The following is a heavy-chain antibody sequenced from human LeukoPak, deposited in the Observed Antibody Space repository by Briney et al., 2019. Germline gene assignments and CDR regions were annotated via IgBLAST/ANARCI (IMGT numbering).Heavy chain of an antibody. CDR1: GGSISSYY. J-gene: IGHJ4*02. D-gene: IGHD6-19*01. CDR3: ARLHPGIAVSGPVDY. Sequence: SETLSLTCTVSGGSISSYYWSWIRQPPGKGLEWIGYIYNSGSTNYNPSLKSRVTISVDTSKNQFSLKLSSVTAADTAVYYCARLHPGIAVSGPVDYWGPGTLVTVSS. V-gene: IGHV4-59*08. CDR2: IYNSGST.